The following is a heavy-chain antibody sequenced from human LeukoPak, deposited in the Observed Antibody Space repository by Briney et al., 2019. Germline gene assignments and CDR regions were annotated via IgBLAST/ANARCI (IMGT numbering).Heavy chain of an antibody. V-gene: IGHV1-2*02. D-gene: IGHD6-19*01. J-gene: IGHJ4*02. CDR1: GYTFTSYY. CDR3: ASIAVAGTIYFDY. CDR2: INPNSGGT. Sequence: ASVKVSCKASGYTFTSYYMHWVRQAPGQGLEWMGWINPNSGGTNYAQKFQGRVTMTRDTSISTAYMELSRLRSDDTAVYYCASIAVAGTIYFDYWGQGTLVTVSS.